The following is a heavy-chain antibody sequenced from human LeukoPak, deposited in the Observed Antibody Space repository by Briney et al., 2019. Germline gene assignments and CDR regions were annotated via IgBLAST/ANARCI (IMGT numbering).Heavy chain of an antibody. V-gene: IGHV4-34*01. CDR3: ARGRKVVPAAIQGHPVGDY. CDR1: GGSFSGYY. CDR2: INHSGST. D-gene: IGHD2-2*01. J-gene: IGHJ4*02. Sequence: SETLSLTCAVYGGSFSGYYWSWIRQPPGRGLEWIGEINHSGSTNYNPSLKSRVTISVDTSKNQFSLKLSSVTAADTAVYYCARGRKVVPAAIQGHPVGDYWGQGTLVTVSS.